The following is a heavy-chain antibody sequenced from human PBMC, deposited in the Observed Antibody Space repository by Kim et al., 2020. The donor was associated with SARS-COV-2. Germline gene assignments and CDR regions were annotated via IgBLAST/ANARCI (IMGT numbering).Heavy chain of an antibody. Sequence: SETLSLTCTVSGDSLSSDYWSWNRHPAGKGLEWIGRIYTSGRTNYNPSLQSRVTMSVDMSKNQFSLTLSSVTAADTAVYYCASALGHCGQGTLVTVSS. CDR1: GDSLSSDY. CDR2: IYTSGRT. J-gene: IGHJ4*02. V-gene: IGHV4-4*07. D-gene: IGHD3-16*02. CDR3: ASALGH.